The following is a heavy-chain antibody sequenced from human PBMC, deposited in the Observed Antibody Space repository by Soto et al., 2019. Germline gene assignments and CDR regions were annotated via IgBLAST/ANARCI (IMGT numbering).Heavy chain of an antibody. V-gene: IGHV4-34*01. J-gene: IGHJ4*02. CDR2: INHSGST. D-gene: IGHD3-9*01. CDR1: GGSFSGYY. CDR3: ARVPPYYDIFTCYYNPLYYFDY. Sequence: SETLSLTCAVYGGSFSGYYWSWIRQPPGKGLEWIGEINHSGSTNYNPSLKSRVTISVDTSKNQFSLKLSSVSAADTAVYYCARVPPYYDIFTCYYNPLYYFDYWGQGTLVTGSS.